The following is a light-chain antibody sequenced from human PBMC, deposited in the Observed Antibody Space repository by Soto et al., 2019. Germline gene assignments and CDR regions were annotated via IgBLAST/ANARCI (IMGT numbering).Light chain of an antibody. Sequence: EIVMTQSPPSLTVTPGEPASISCRSSQRLLHSNGNTFLDWYLQKPGQSPQLLIYLGSNRASGVPDRVTGSEARTDFTLKISRVEAEDVGVYYCIQSLQTPYTFGQGTKLEIK. CDR1: QRLLHSNGNTF. CDR3: IQSLQTPYT. CDR2: LGS. J-gene: IGKJ2*01. V-gene: IGKV2-28*01.